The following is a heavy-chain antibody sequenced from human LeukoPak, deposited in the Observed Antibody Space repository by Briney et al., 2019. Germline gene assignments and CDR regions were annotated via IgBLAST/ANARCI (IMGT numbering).Heavy chain of an antibody. CDR3: ARLMYYSDSGSYGMDV. CDR2: IYYSGSP. V-gene: IGHV4-59*08. Sequence: SETLSLTCTVSGGSISSYYWSWIRQPPGKGLEWIGYIYYSGSPNYSPSLKSRVTISVDTSKNQFSLKLSSVTAADTATYYCARLMYYSDSGSYGMDVWGQGTTVTVSS. D-gene: IGHD3-10*01. CDR1: GGSISSYY. J-gene: IGHJ6*02.